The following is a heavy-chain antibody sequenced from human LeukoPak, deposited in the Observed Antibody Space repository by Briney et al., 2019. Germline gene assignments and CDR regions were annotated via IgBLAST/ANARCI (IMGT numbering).Heavy chain of an antibody. J-gene: IGHJ1*01. CDR3: ARGTFPQSSSWYETEREYFQH. CDR2: IYPGDSDT. Sequence: GESLKISCKGSGYTFTSYWVGWVRQMPGKGLEWMGIIYPGDSDTRYSPSFQGQVTISADKSISTAYLQWSSLKASDTAMYYCARGTFPQSSSWYETEREYFQHWGQGTLVTVSS. CDR1: GYTFTSYW. V-gene: IGHV5-51*01. D-gene: IGHD6-13*01.